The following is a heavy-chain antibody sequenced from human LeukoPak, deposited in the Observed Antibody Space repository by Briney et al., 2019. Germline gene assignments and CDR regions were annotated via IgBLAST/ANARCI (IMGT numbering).Heavy chain of an antibody. J-gene: IGHJ4*02. D-gene: IGHD3-3*01. Sequence: SRRPACSAPGFTGSSNYMGCGRHIPGKGLEWVSVIYSGGSTYYADSVKGRFTISRDNSKNTLYLQMNSLRAEDTAVYYCARSRTEWYDFDYWGQGTLVTVSS. CDR3: ARSRTEWYDFDY. CDR2: IYSGGST. V-gene: IGHV3-53*01. CDR1: GFTGSSNY.